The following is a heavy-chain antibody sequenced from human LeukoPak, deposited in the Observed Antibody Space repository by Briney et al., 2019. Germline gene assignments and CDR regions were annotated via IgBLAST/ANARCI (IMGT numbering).Heavy chain of an antibody. CDR1: GFTVSSNY. J-gene: IGHJ4*02. CDR2: IYSGGST. CDR3: AREWEMAFDY. Sequence: PGGSLRLSCAASGFTVSSNYMSWVRLAPGKGLEWVSVIYSGGSTYYADSVKGRFTISRDNSKNTLYLQMNSLRAEDTAVYYCAREWEMAFDYWGQGTLVTVSS. V-gene: IGHV3-53*01. D-gene: IGHD5-24*01.